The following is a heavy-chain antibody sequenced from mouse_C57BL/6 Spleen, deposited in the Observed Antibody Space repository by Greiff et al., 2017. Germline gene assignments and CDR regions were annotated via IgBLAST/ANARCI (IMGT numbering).Heavy chain of an antibody. V-gene: IGHV5-17*01. Sequence: EVKLMESGGGLVKPGGSLKLSCAASGFTFSDYGMHWVRQAPEKGLEWVAYISSGSSTIYYADTVKGRFTISRDNAKNTLFLQMTSLRSEDTAMXYCAREPITTVVAPFDYWGQGTTLTVSS. D-gene: IGHD1-1*01. CDR2: ISSGSSTI. J-gene: IGHJ2*01. CDR3: AREPITTVVAPFDY. CDR1: GFTFSDYG.